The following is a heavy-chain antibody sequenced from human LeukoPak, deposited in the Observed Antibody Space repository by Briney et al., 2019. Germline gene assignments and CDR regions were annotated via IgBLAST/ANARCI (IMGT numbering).Heavy chain of an antibody. CDR2: IKQDGSEK. D-gene: IGHD5-24*01. CDR1: GFTFSSYW. V-gene: IGHV3-7*04. Sequence: PGGSLRLSCAASGFTFSSYWMSWVRQAPGKGLEWGANIKQDGSEKYYVDSVKGRFTISRDNAKNSLYLQMNSLRAEDTAVYYCARGRWLQFYYFDYWGQGTLVTVSS. J-gene: IGHJ4*02. CDR3: ARGRWLQFYYFDY.